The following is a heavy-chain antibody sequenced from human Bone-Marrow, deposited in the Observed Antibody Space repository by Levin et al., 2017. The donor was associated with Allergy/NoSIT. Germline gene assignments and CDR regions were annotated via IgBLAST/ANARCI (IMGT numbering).Heavy chain of an antibody. D-gene: IGHD3-16*02. CDR1: GFSFHFFG. CDR2: ISYDGINK. CDR3: AKVYYDYVWGTYRDALDAFHV. V-gene: IGHV3-30*18. J-gene: IGHJ3*01. Sequence: GESLKISCAVSGFSFHFFGMHWVRQAPGKGLEWVSFISYDGINKYYADSVKGRFTISRDNSKKPLYLQMNSLRAEDTAIYYCAKVYYDYVWGTYRDALDAFHVWGQGTMVTVSS.